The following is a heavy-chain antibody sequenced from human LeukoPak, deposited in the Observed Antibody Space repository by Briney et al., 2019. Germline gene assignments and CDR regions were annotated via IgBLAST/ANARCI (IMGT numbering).Heavy chain of an antibody. Sequence: GASVKVSCKASGYTFTSYAMHWVRQAPGQRLEWMGWINAGNGNTKYSQKFQGRVTITRDTSASTAYMELSSLRSEDTAVYYCARGAVAGTASGFDPWGQGTLVTVSS. CDR1: GYTFTSYA. D-gene: IGHD6-19*01. CDR2: INAGNGNT. J-gene: IGHJ5*02. CDR3: ARGAVAGTASGFDP. V-gene: IGHV1-3*01.